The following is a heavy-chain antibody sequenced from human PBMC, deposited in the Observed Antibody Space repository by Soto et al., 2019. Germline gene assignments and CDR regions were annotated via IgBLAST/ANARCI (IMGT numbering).Heavy chain of an antibody. D-gene: IGHD6-13*01. CDR1: GYTFTGDY. CDR2: INPNSGGT. V-gene: IGHV1-2*02. CDR3: ARAAAGTGDY. J-gene: IGHJ4*02. Sequence: ASVKVSCKASGYTFTGDYMHWVRQAPGQGLEWMGWINPNSGGTNYAQKFQGRVTITRDTSASTAYMELSSLRSEDTAVYYCARAAAGTGDYWGQGTLVTVSS.